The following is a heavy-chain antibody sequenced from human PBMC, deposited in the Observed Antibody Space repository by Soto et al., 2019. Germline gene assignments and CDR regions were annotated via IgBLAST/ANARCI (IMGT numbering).Heavy chain of an antibody. CDR1: GYTFTSDS. V-gene: IGHV1-18*01. Sequence: GASVKVSCKAAGYTFTSDSISWVRQAPGQGLEWMGWISAYNGNTNYAQKLQGRVTMTTDTSTSTAYMELRSLRSDDTAVYYCARDGGSGWYDAFDIWGQGTMVTVSS. D-gene: IGHD6-19*01. CDR3: ARDGGSGWYDAFDI. CDR2: ISAYNGNT. J-gene: IGHJ3*02.